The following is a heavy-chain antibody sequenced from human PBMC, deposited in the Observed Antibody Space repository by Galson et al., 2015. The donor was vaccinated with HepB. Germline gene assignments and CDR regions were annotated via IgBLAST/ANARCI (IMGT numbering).Heavy chain of an antibody. CDR1: GYTFTSYD. Sequence: SVKVSCKASGYTFTSYDINWVRQATGQGLEWMGWMNPNSGNTGYAQKFQGRVTMTRNTSISTAYMELSSLRSEDTAVYYCARGSKYRVNHNPHHSLRTKYYYYMDVWGKGTTVTVSS. CDR2: MNPNSGNT. V-gene: IGHV1-8*01. D-gene: IGHD1-14*01. J-gene: IGHJ6*03. CDR3: ARGSKYRVNHNPHHSLRTKYYYYMDV.